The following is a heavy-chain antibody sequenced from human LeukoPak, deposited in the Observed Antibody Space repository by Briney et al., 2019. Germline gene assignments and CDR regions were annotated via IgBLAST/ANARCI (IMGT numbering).Heavy chain of an antibody. Sequence: SQTLSLTCAISGDSVSSNSATWNWMRQSPSRGLEWLGRTYYRSKWYNDYAVSVKSRMTINPDTSKNQFSLQLNSVTPEDTAVYYCTRSSAGSLPDKYWGRGTLVTVSS. CDR2: TYYRSKWYN. CDR1: GDSVSSNSAT. J-gene: IGHJ4*02. V-gene: IGHV6-1*01. CDR3: TRSSAGSLPDKY. D-gene: IGHD1-26*01.